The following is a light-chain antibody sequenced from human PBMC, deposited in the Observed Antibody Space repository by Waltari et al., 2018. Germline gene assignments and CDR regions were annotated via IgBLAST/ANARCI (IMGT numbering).Light chain of an antibody. V-gene: IGLV2-14*01. CDR2: EVS. CDR1: SSDVGGYNS. J-gene: IGLJ2*01. Sequence: QSALTQPASVSGSPGQPITISCTGTSSDVGGYNSVPWYQQHPGKSPKLMIYEVSNRPSGVSNRFAGSKSGNTASLTISGLQAEDEADYYCSSYTSSSTVVFGGGTKLTVL. CDR3: SSYTSSSTVV.